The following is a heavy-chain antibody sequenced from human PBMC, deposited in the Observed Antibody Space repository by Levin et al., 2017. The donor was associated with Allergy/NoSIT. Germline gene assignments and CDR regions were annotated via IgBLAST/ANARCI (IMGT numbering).Heavy chain of an antibody. Sequence: GASVKVSCAASGFDFSNFVMHWVRQAPGKGLEWVAVISYDGSNPYYADSVKGRFTISRDNSKNTLYLQMNSLRADDTAVYYCATFALLWFGDFSDLMDVWGQGTTVTVSS. CDR1: GFDFSNFV. CDR3: ATFALLWFGDFSDLMDV. D-gene: IGHD3-10*01. V-gene: IGHV3-30*03. CDR2: ISYDGSNP. J-gene: IGHJ6*02.